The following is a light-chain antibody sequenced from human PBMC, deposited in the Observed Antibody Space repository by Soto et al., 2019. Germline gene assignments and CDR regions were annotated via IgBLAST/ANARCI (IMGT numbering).Light chain of an antibody. CDR2: GAS. Sequence: EVVLTQSPDTLSLSPGETATLSCRASQSLRTSYVAWYQHKPGQAPRLLIYGASFRATGIPDRFTGRGSGTDFTLSISRLEPEDFAVYYCEQYGNSPRTFGQPAKVEIK. CDR1: QSLRTSY. J-gene: IGKJ1*01. V-gene: IGKV3-20*01. CDR3: EQYGNSPRT.